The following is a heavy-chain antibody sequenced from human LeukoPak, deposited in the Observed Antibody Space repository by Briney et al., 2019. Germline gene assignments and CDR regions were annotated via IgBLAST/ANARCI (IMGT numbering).Heavy chain of an antibody. CDR1: GFTFRDHW. CDR3: AGGDLRD. Sequence: PGGSLRLSCAASGFTFRDHWKSWVRQAAGKGLEWLATMNEDGSGTYYVASVTGRFTISSDNAKSSLFLQMNSLRAEDTAVYYCAGGDLRDWGQGAQVTVSS. V-gene: IGHV3-7*01. J-gene: IGHJ4*02. CDR2: MNEDGSGT.